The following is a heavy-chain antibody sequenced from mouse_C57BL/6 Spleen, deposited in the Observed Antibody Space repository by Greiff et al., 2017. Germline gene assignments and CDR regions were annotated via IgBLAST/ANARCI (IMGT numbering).Heavy chain of an antibody. CDR1: GFTFSSYA. CDR2: ISDGGSYT. Sequence: EVKVVESGGGLVKPGGSLKLSCAASGFTFSSYAMSWVRQTPEKRLEWVATISDGGSYTYYPDNVKGRFTITRDNAKNNLYLQMSHLKSEDTAMDYCARDVNYGTPAWFAYWGQGTLVTVSA. V-gene: IGHV5-4*01. CDR3: ARDVNYGTPAWFAY. D-gene: IGHD1-1*01. J-gene: IGHJ3*01.